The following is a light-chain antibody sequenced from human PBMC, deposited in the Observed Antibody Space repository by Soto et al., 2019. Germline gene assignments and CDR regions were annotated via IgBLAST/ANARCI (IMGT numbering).Light chain of an antibody. V-gene: IGLV2-8*01. CDR3: SSYTSSSTYV. J-gene: IGLJ1*01. Sequence: QSALTQPPSASGSPGQSVTISCTGNSNDVGHSSFISWYQQHPGKGPKLIIYEVSKRPSGVPDRFSGSKSGNTASLSVSGLQDEDEADYYCSSYTSSSTYVFGTGTKLTVL. CDR1: SNDVGHSSF. CDR2: EVS.